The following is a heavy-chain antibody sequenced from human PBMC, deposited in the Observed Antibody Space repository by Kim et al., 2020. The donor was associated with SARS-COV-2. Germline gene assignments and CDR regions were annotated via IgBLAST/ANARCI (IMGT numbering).Heavy chain of an antibody. J-gene: IGHJ6*02. V-gene: IGHV3-30*04. CDR3: ARGVAAGTSVTGTTFPYGMDV. CDR2: ISYDGSNK. CDR1: GFTFSSYA. D-gene: IGHD1-1*01. Sequence: GGSLRLSCAASGFTFSSYAMHWVRQAPGKGLEWVAVISYDGSNKYYADSVKGRFTISRDNSKNTLYLQMNSLRAEDTAVYYCARGVAAGTSVTGTTFPYGMDVWGQGTTVTVSS.